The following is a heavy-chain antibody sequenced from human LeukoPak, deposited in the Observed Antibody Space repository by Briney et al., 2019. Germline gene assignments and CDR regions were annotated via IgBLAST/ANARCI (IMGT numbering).Heavy chain of an antibody. CDR2: IIPIFGTA. CDR1: GGTFSSYA. J-gene: IGHJ4*02. CDR3: ARDPETYYYGSGISFDY. V-gene: IGHV1-69*05. D-gene: IGHD3-10*01. Sequence: SVKVSCKASGGTFSSYAISWVRQAPGQGLEWMGRIIPIFGTANYAQKFQGRVTITTDESTSTAYMELSSLRAEDTAVYYCARDPETYYYGSGISFDYWGQGTLVTVSS.